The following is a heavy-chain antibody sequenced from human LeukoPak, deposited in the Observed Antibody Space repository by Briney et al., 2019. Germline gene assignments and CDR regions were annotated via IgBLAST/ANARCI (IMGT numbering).Heavy chain of an antibody. CDR2: IHYSGST. J-gene: IGHJ6*02. CDR3: ARDSRYYYGMDV. Sequence: KPSETLSLTCTVSGGSISNYYWGWIRQPPGKGLEWIGNIHYSGSTNYNPSLKSRFSISVDTSKNQFALKLTSVTAADTAVYYCARDSRYYYGMDVWGQGTTVTVSS. CDR1: GGSISNYY. D-gene: IGHD1-14*01. V-gene: IGHV4-59*01.